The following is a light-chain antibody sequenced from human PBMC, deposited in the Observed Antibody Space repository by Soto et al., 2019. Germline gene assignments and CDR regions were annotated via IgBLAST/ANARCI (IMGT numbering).Light chain of an antibody. V-gene: IGLV1-47*01. Sequence: QSVLTQPPSASGTPGQRVTISCTGSSSNIGSNYVYWYQQSPGTAPKLLIYRNNERPSGVPDRFSGSKSGTAASLAISGLRSEDEADYYCAAWDDSLSKVFGGGTKLTVL. J-gene: IGLJ2*01. CDR3: AAWDDSLSKV. CDR2: RNN. CDR1: SSNIGSNY.